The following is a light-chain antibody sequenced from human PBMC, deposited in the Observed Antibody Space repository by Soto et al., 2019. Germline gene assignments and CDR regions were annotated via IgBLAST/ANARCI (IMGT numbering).Light chain of an antibody. CDR3: QKYFSAPFT. J-gene: IGKJ3*01. CDR2: AAS. Sequence: DIPMTQSPSSLSASVGDRVTITCRASQAIRNSLAWYQQKPGKVPSLLIYAASTLQPGVPSRFSGSGSGTYFTPTISSLQPEDVATYYCQKYFSAPFTFGPGTKLGIK. V-gene: IGKV1-27*01. CDR1: QAIRNS.